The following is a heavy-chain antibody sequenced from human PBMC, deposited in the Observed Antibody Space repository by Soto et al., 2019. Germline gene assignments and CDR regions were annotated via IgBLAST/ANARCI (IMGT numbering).Heavy chain of an antibody. Sequence: QITLKESGPTLVKPTQTLTLTCTFSGFSLSTSGVGVGWIRQPPGKALEWLALIYWDDDKRYSPSLKSRLTITKENSKNQVVLTMTNMDPVDTATYYCAHRKCCIVGATKAFDIWGQGTMVTVSS. CDR1: GFSLSTSGVG. J-gene: IGHJ3*02. CDR2: IYWDDDK. D-gene: IGHD1-26*01. CDR3: AHRKCCIVGATKAFDI. V-gene: IGHV2-5*02.